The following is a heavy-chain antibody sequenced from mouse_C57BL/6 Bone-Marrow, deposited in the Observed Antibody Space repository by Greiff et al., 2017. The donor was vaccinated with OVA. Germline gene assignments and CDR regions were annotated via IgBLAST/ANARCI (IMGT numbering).Heavy chain of an antibody. D-gene: IGHD1-1*01. CDR2: IYPRSGNT. CDR1: GYTFTSYG. V-gene: IGHV1-81*01. Sequence: VQVVESGAELARPGASVKLSCKASGYTFTSYGISWVKQRTGQGLEWIGEIYPRSGNTYYNEKFKGKATLTADKSSSTAYMELRSLTSEDSAVYFCARDGYGSSSFDVWGQGTTVTVSS. CDR3: ARDGYGSSSFDV. J-gene: IGHJ1*01.